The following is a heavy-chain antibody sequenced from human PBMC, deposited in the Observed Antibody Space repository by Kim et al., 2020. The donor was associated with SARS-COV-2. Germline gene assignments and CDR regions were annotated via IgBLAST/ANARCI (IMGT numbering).Heavy chain of an antibody. CDR2: TSHSGST. Sequence: SETLSLTCTVSGGSISSEDYYWSWIRQPPGKGLEWIGYTSHSGSTYYNPFLKSRITISTDTSKNHFSLTLTSVTTADTAVYYCATAAGDAFDIWGQGTMV. CDR3: ATAAGDAFDI. CDR1: GGSISSEDYY. J-gene: IGHJ3*02. D-gene: IGHD6-13*01. V-gene: IGHV4-30-4*01.